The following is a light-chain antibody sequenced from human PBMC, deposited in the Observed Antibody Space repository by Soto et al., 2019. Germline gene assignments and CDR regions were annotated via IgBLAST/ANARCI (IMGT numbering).Light chain of an antibody. CDR3: QSYDSSLSGRV. CDR1: TSNIGAPYD. Sequence: QSVLTQPPSVSGAPGQRVSISCTGSTSNIGAPYDVHWYQQLPGTAPKLLIYGNSNRPSGVPDRFSGSKSGTSASLAITGLQAEDEADYYCQSYDSSLSGRVFGTGTKVTVL. CDR2: GNS. V-gene: IGLV1-40*01. J-gene: IGLJ1*01.